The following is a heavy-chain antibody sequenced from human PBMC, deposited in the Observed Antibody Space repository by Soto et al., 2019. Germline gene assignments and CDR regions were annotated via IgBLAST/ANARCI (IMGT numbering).Heavy chain of an antibody. CDR3: ARGVVLMVYAYYYYYGMDV. Sequence: PSETLSLTCTVSGGSISSYYWSWIRQPPGKGLEWIGYIYYSGSTNYNPSLKSRVTISVDKSKNQFSLKLSSVTAADTAVYYCARGVVLMVYAYYYYYGMDVWGQGATVTVSS. D-gene: IGHD2-8*01. CDR2: IYYSGST. J-gene: IGHJ6*02. V-gene: IGHV4-59*12. CDR1: GGSISSYY.